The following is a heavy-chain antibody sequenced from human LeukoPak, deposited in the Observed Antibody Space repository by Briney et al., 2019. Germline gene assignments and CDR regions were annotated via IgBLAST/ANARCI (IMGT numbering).Heavy chain of an antibody. CDR1: GYTFTSYY. CDR3: ARVLRIAVAGAPLAY. J-gene: IGHJ4*02. CDR2: INPSGGST. V-gene: IGHV1-46*01. D-gene: IGHD6-19*01. Sequence: ASVKVSCKASGYTFTSYYMHWVRQAPGQGLEWMGIINPSGGSTSYAQKFQGRVTMTRDMSTSTVYMELSSLRSEDTAVYYCARVLRIAVAGAPLAYWGQGTLVTVSS.